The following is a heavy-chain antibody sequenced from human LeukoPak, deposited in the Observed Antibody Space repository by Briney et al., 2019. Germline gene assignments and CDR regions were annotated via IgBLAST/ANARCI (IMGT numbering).Heavy chain of an antibody. CDR2: IYDSGSI. J-gene: IGHJ5*02. V-gene: IGHV4-4*02. D-gene: IGHD2-8*02. CDR1: GDSISSRSW. CDR3: ARGSYTSHWWRGWFDP. Sequence: SGTLSLTCAVSGDSISSRSWWSWVRQPPGKGLEWIGEIYDSGSINYTPSLRGRATISVDKSKNQFSLRLSSVTAADTAIYFCARGSYTSHWWRGWFDPWGQGILVTVSS.